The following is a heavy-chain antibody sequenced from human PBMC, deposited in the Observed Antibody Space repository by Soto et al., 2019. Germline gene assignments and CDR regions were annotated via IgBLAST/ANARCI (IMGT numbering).Heavy chain of an antibody. CDR1: GGSISSGDYY. CDR2: IYYRGST. J-gene: IGHJ6*02. D-gene: IGHD6-25*01. Sequence: SETLSLTCTVSGGSISSGDYYWSWIRQPPGKGLEWIGYIYYRGSTNYNPSLRSRIIISSDTSKNQFSLNLNSVTAADAAVYYCARAPRIAAASSYHYGLDVWGQGTTVTVSS. CDR3: ARAPRIAAASSYHYGLDV. V-gene: IGHV4-30-4*01.